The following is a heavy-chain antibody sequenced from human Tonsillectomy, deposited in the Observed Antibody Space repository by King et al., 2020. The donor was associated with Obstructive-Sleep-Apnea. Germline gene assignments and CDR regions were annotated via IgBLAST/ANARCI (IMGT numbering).Heavy chain of an antibody. CDR2: ISGSGCRT. CDR3: AKSTGVATRGYDY. D-gene: IGHD5-12*01. J-gene: IGHJ4*02. Sequence: VQLVESGGGLVQPGGSLRLSCAASGFTFSSYAMSWVRQAPGKGLEWVSAISGSGCRTYYAYSVKGRFTISRDNSKNTLYLQMNSLRAEETAVYYCAKSTGVATRGYDYWGQGTLVTVSS. V-gene: IGHV3-23*04. CDR1: GFTFSSYA.